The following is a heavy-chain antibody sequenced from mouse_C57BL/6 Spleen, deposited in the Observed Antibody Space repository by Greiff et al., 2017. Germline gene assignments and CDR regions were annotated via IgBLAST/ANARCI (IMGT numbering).Heavy chain of an antibody. CDR3: AREGGYHGY. V-gene: IGHV3-6*01. J-gene: IGHJ2*01. D-gene: IGHD2-2*01. CDR2: ISYDGST. Sequence: EVQLQESGPGLVKPSQSLSLTCSVTGYSIPSGYYWNWIRQFPGNKLECMGYISYDGSTNYNPSLKNRISITRDTSKNQFFLKLNSGTTEDTATYYCAREGGYHGYWGQGTTLTVSS. CDR1: GYSIPSGYY.